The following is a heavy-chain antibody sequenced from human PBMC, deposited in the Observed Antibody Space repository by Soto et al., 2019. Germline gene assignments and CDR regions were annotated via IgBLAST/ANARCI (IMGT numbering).Heavy chain of an antibody. CDR3: ARGGAYGDYRSDY. V-gene: IGHV3-33*01. D-gene: IGHD4-17*01. J-gene: IGHJ4*02. Sequence: QVKLVESGGGVVQPGTSLRLSCAASGFNISTYGMHWVRQAPGKGLQWLAFIWYDGSNQHYAASVKGRLTIARDNSKNTLYLQLNSLRAEDTAVYYCARGGAYGDYRSDYWGQGTLVTVSS. CDR1: GFNISTYG. CDR2: IWYDGSNQ.